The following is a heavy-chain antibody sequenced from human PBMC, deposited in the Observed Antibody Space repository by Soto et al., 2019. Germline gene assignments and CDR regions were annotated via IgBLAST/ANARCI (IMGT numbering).Heavy chain of an antibody. V-gene: IGHV3-9*01. CDR1: GFTFDDYA. Sequence: PGGSLRLSCAASGFTFDDYAMHWVRQAPGKGLEWVSGISWNSGSIGYADSVKGRFTISRDNAKNSLYLQMNSLRAEDTAVYYCARDLGSDRSGFYGAGWGQGTLVTVSS. CDR3: ARDLGSDRSGFYGAG. D-gene: IGHD3-22*01. J-gene: IGHJ4*02. CDR2: ISWNSGSI.